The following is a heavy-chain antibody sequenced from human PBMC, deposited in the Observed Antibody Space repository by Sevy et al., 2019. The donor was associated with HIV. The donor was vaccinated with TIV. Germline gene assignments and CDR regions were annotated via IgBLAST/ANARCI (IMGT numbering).Heavy chain of an antibody. V-gene: IGHV7-4-1*02. Sequence: ASVKVSCKASGYTFTGYSMNWVRQAPGQGLEWMGWINTNTGNRTYAQDFTGRFVFSLDTSVSTAYLQISSLKADDTAVYYCARAEVDTAIEGFDYWGQGTLVTVSS. J-gene: IGHJ4*02. D-gene: IGHD5-18*01. CDR1: GYTFTGYS. CDR3: ARAEVDTAIEGFDY. CDR2: INTNTGNR.